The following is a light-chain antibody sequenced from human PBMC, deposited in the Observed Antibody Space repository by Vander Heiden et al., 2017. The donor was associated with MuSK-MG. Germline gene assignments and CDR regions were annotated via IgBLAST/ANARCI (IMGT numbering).Light chain of an antibody. Sequence: DIQMTHPPSTLSASVGDRVTITCRASQSISSWLAWYQQKPGKAPKLLIYKASSLESGVPSRFSGSGSGTEFTLTISSLQPDDFATYYCQQYNSYSGTFGQGTKVEIK. J-gene: IGKJ1*01. CDR2: KAS. CDR1: QSISSW. CDR3: QQYNSYSGT. V-gene: IGKV1-5*03.